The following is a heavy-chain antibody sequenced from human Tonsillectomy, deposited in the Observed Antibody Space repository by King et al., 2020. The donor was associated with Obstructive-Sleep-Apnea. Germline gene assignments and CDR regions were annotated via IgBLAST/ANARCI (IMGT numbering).Heavy chain of an antibody. CDR3: AKLVDSSSWPFDY. CDR2: IWYDGSNK. D-gene: IGHD6-13*01. V-gene: IGHV3-33*06. J-gene: IGHJ4*02. Sequence: VQLVESGGGVVQPGRSLRLSCAASGFTFSSYGMHWVRQAPGKGLEWVAVIWYDGSNKYYADSVKGRFTISRDNSKNTLYLQMNSLRAEDTAVYYCAKLVDSSSWPFDYWGQGTQVTVSS. CDR1: GFTFSSYG.